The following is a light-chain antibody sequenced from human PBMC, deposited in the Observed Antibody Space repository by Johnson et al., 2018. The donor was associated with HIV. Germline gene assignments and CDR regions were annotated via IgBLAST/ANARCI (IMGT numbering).Light chain of an antibody. CDR3: GTWDSSLRAPFV. J-gene: IGLJ1*01. CDR2: DNN. V-gene: IGLV1-51*01. CDR1: SSNIGNNF. Sequence: QSVLTQPPSVSAAPGQKVTVSCSGSSSNIGNNFVSWYQQVPGTAPKLLIYDNNKRPSGIPDRFSGSKSGTSATLGITGLQTGDDADYYCGTWDSSLRAPFVFGTGTKVTVL.